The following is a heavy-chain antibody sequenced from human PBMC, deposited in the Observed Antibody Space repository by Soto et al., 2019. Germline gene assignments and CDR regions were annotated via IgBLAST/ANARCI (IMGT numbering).Heavy chain of an antibody. CDR2: IYASGST. Sequence: SETLSLTXTVSGGSISSYYWSWIRQPAGKGLEWIGRIYASGSTNYNPSLKSRVTMSVDTSKNQFSLKLSSVTAADTAVYYCARERYYYDSSGYYSIFDYWGQGTLVTVSS. V-gene: IGHV4-4*07. D-gene: IGHD3-22*01. CDR1: GGSISSYY. J-gene: IGHJ4*02. CDR3: ARERYYYDSSGYYSIFDY.